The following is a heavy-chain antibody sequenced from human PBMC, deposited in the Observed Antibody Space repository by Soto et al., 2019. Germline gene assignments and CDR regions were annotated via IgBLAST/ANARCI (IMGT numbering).Heavy chain of an antibody. D-gene: IGHD4-4*01. V-gene: IGHV3-66*01. CDR2: IYSGGST. J-gene: IGHJ6*02. CDR1: GFTVSSNY. CDR3: ASDYSNYGMDV. Sequence: GGSLRLSCAASGFTVSSNYMSWVRQAPGKGLEWVSVIYSGGSTYYADSVKGRFTISRDNSKNTLYLQMNSLRAEDTAVYYCASDYSNYGMDVWGQGTTVTVSS.